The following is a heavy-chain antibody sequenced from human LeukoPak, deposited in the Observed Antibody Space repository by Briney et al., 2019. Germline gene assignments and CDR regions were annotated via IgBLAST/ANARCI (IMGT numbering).Heavy chain of an antibody. CDR3: ARDPPLHYYYYYYGMDV. CDR1: GFTVSSNY. J-gene: IGHJ6*02. V-gene: IGHV3-66*02. Sequence: GGSLRLSCAASGFTVSSNYMSWVRQAPGKGLEWVSVIYSGGSTYYADSVKGRFTISRDNSKNTLYLQMNSLRAEDTAVYYCARDPPLHYYYYYYGMDVWGQGTTVTVSS. CDR2: IYSGGST. D-gene: IGHD1-14*01.